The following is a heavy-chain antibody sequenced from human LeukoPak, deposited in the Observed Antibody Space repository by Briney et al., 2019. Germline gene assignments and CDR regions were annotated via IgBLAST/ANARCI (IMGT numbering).Heavy chain of an antibody. J-gene: IGHJ4*02. CDR3: VKDSKPRGLLPGSFDC. V-gene: IGHV3-9*03. CDR2: ISWNNGFI. Sequence: GRSLRPSCAASGFKFDDYAMHWVRLRPGKGLEWVSGISWNNGFIEYVDSVKGRFTISRDNGKNSLYLQMNRLRTDDMGLYYCVKDSKPRGLLPGSFDCWGQGTLVTVSS. CDR1: GFKFDDYA. D-gene: IGHD3-10*01.